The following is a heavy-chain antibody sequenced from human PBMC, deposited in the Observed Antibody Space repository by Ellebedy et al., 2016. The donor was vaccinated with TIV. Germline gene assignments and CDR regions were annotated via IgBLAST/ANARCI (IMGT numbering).Heavy chain of an antibody. CDR2: LPNDGSKQ. V-gene: IGHV3-30*02. Sequence: GESLKISCAASGFTFSNYGMHWVRQAPGKGLEWVTSLPNDGSKQYYADSVRCRFTFSRDNSKNTLYLQINSLTTDDTAMYYCAKGTASSVTTIFDNWGQGTLVIVSS. CDR1: GFTFSNYG. D-gene: IGHD4-17*01. J-gene: IGHJ4*02. CDR3: AKGTASSVTTIFDN.